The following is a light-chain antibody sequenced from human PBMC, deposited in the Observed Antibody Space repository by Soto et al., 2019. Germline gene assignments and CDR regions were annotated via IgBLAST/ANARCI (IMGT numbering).Light chain of an antibody. CDR2: EDN. CDR1: SGSIASNY. V-gene: IGLV6-57*03. CDR3: QSYDSSNWV. Sequence: QSVSESPGKTVTISCTRSSGSIASNYVQWYQQRPGSAPTTVIYEDNQRPSGVPDRFSGSIDSSSNSASLTISGLKTEDEADYYCQSYDSSNWVFGGGTKLTVL. J-gene: IGLJ3*02.